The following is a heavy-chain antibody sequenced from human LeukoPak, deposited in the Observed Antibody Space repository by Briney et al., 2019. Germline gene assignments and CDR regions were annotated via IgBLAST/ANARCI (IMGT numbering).Heavy chain of an antibody. J-gene: IGHJ4*02. CDR2: IFTSGST. CDR3: AKDHSSGWPYCFPY. Sequence: PSETLSLTCTVSGGSISSGRYYWNWIRQPAGKGLEWIGHIFTSGSTNYNPSLKSRVTISVDTSKNQFSLKLSSVTAADTAVYYCAKDHSSGWPYCFPYWGQGTLVTVSS. V-gene: IGHV4-61*09. CDR1: GGSISSGRYY. D-gene: IGHD6-19*01.